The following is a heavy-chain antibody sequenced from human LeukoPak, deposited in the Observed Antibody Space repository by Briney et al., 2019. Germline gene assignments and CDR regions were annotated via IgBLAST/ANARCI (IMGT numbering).Heavy chain of an antibody. V-gene: IGHV4-59*08. CDR2: IYNSGST. CDR3: ARSINWNEIDFDY. J-gene: IGHJ4*02. CDR1: GGSISSYY. D-gene: IGHD1-20*01. Sequence: PSETLSLTCTVSGGSISSYYWTWIRQPPGKGLEWIGYIYNSGSTNYNPSLKSRVTISLDTSKNQFSLKLSSVTAADTAVYYCARSINWNEIDFDYWGQGTLVTVSS.